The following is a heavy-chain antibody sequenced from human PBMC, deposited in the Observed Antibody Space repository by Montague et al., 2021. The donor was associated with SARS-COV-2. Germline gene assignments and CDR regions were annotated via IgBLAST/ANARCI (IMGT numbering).Heavy chain of an antibody. CDR3: ARGASGLPS. D-gene: IGHD1-26*01. Sequence: SETLSLTCTVSGGSMSGYHWNWIRQPPGKGLEWIGYIYYSGGTNYNPSLKSRVTISVDTSKNQFSLKLNSVAAADTAVYYCARGASGLPSWGQGALVTVSS. CDR2: IYYSGGT. J-gene: IGHJ5*02. CDR1: GGSMSGYH. V-gene: IGHV4-59*01.